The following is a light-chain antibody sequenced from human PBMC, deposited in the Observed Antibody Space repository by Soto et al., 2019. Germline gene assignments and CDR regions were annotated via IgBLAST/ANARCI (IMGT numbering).Light chain of an antibody. J-gene: IGKJ1*01. V-gene: IGKV3-11*01. Sequence: EIVLTQSPATLCLSPGERATLSCRASQSVSSYLAWYQQKPCQSPRLLIYDASNRATGIPARFSGSGSGTDFTLTSSSLEPEDFAVYYCQQRSNWPPTFGQGTKVDIK. CDR1: QSVSSY. CDR2: DAS. CDR3: QQRSNWPPT.